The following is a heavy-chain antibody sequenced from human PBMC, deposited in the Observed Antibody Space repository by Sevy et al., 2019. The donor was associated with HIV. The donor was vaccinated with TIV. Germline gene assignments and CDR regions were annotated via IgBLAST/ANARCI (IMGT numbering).Heavy chain of an antibody. CDR3: ARDAGGTHGHYYAMDV. J-gene: IGHJ6*02. D-gene: IGHD1-26*01. CDR1: GFTFKDYY. CDR2: ISSSRYNPL. V-gene: IGHV3-11*01. Sequence: GESLKISCIASGFTFKDYYMSWIRQAPGKGLEWVSYISSSRYNPLFYSDSVKGRFTISRDNAKNSLFLEMNDLTADDTALYYCARDAGGTHGHYYAMDVWGQGTTVTVSS.